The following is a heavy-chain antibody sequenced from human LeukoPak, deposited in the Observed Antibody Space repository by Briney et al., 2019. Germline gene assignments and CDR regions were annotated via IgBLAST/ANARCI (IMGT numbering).Heavy chain of an antibody. Sequence: GGSLRLSCAASGFTFSNYSMNWVRQAPEKGLEWVSSISSSSSYIYYADSVKGRFTISRDNAKNSLYLQMNSLRAEDTAVYYCARGALGVALDYWGQGTLVTVSS. V-gene: IGHV3-21*01. J-gene: IGHJ4*02. CDR3: ARGALGVALDY. CDR1: GFTFSNYS. D-gene: IGHD5-12*01. CDR2: ISSSSSYI.